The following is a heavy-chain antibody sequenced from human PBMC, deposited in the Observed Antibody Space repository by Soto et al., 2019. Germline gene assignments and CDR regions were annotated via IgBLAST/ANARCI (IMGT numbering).Heavy chain of an antibody. D-gene: IGHD6-13*01. Sequence: GGSLRLSCAASGFTFSSYAMHWVRQAPGKGLEWVAVISYDGSNKYYADSVKGRFTISRDNSKNTLYLQMNSLRAEDTAVYYCARDLGSSWYGRYYYGMDVWGQGTTVTVSS. CDR2: ISYDGSNK. CDR1: GFTFSSYA. J-gene: IGHJ6*02. V-gene: IGHV3-30-3*01. CDR3: ARDLGSSWYGRYYYGMDV.